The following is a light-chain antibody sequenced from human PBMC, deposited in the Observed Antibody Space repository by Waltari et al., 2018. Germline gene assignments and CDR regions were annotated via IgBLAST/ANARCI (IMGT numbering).Light chain of an antibody. Sequence: EIVLTQSPVTLSLSPGERATLPCRASQSVSRALAWYQQNPGQAPRLLIYGASNRATGIPDRFSGSGSGTDFSLIISRLEPEDFAVYYCQHYVSLPVTFGQGTKVEIK. V-gene: IGKV3-20*01. J-gene: IGKJ1*01. CDR2: GAS. CDR3: QHYVSLPVT. CDR1: QSVSRA.